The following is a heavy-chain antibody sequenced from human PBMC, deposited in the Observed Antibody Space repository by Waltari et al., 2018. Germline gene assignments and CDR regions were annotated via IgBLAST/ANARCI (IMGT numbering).Heavy chain of an antibody. CDR3: ARVRVTYYYYYAMDV. CDR2: ISHDGSSR. Sequence: QVQLVESGGGVVQSGESLRLSCTASGFTLGLHSIHWVGPAPGKGLEWVAVISHDGSSRFYADSVKGRFTISRDGSANSVFLQMNSLRADDAAVYYCARVRVTYYYYYAMDVWGQGTTVTVSS. J-gene: IGHJ6*02. CDR1: GFTLGLHS. D-gene: IGHD2-21*02. V-gene: IGHV3-30-3*01.